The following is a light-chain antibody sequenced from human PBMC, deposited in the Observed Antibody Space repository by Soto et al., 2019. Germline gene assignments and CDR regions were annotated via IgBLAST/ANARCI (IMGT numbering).Light chain of an antibody. Sequence: DIVMTQSPDSLPVSLGGRATINCKSSQSVLYSSNNKNYLAWYQQKPGQPPTLLIYWASTRESGVPDRFSGSGSGTDFTLTISSLQAEDVAVYYCQQYFSTPPAFGQGTKVDIK. CDR3: QQYFSTPPA. CDR2: WAS. J-gene: IGKJ1*01. CDR1: QSVLYSSNNKNY. V-gene: IGKV4-1*01.